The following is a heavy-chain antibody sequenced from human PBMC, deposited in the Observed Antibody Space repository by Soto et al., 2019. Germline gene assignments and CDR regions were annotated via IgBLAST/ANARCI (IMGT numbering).Heavy chain of an antibody. V-gene: IGHV4-59*08. CDR2: IYYSGST. J-gene: IGHJ6*03. Sequence: SETLSLTCTVSGGSISSYYWSWIRQPPGKGLEWIGYIYYSGSTNYNPSLKSRVTISVDTSKNQFSLKLSSVTAADTAVYYCARKRDWVVVGDYYMDVWGKGTTVTVSS. CDR1: GGSISSYY. CDR3: ARKRDWVVVGDYYMDV. D-gene: IGHD3-10*01.